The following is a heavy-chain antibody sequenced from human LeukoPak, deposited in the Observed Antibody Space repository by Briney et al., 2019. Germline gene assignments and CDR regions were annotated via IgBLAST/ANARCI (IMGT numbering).Heavy chain of an antibody. V-gene: IGHV1-18*01. CDR1: GYTFSSHG. CDR3: ARDHQYDFDY. J-gene: IGHJ4*02. Sequence: ASVKVSCKASGYTFSSHGVSWVRQAPGQGLEWMGWTGAYNGNTNYAQNLQGRVTMTTDTSTSTAYMELRSLRSDDTAVYYCARDHQYDFDYWGQGTLVTVSS. CDR2: TGAYNGNT. D-gene: IGHD2-2*01.